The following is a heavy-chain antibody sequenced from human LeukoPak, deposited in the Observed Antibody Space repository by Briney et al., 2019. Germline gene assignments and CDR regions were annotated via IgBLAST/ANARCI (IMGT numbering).Heavy chain of an antibody. CDR2: IGANGDT. CDR3: AKRGPGPVAGSYDY. Sequence: GGSMRLSCAASGFTFSHYAINWVRQAPGRGLEWVSAIGANGDTFYADSVRGRFPSPRDNSNNAVHLQMNSLRVDDSAIYYCAKRGPGPVAGSYDYWGWEPWSPSPQ. CDR1: GFTFSHYA. J-gene: IGHJ4*02. V-gene: IGHV3-23*01. D-gene: IGHD6-19*01.